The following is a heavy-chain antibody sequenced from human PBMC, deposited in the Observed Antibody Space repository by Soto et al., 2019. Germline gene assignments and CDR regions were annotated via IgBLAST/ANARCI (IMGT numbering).Heavy chain of an antibody. Sequence: QVQLVQSGAEVKKPGSSVKVSCKASGGTFSSYAISWVRQAPGQGLEWMGGIIPIFGTANYAQKFQGRVTITADESTRTAYMELRSLRSEDTAVYYCGRSKGYMTTVTPFDPWGQGTQVTVSS. CDR3: GRSKGYMTTVTPFDP. D-gene: IGHD4-17*01. J-gene: IGHJ5*02. CDR2: IIPIFGTA. CDR1: GGTFSSYA. V-gene: IGHV1-69*01.